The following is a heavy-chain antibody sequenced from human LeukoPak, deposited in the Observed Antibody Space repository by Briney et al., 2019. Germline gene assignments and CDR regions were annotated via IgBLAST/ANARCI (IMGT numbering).Heavy chain of an antibody. Sequence: NPSETLSLTCTVSGGSISSYCWSWIRQPPGKGLEWIGYIYYSGSTNYNPSLKSRVTISVDTSKNQFSLKLSSVTAADTAVYYCARSPTTGDFDYWGQGTLVTVSS. CDR1: GGSISSYC. CDR2: IYYSGST. J-gene: IGHJ4*02. D-gene: IGHD1-26*01. V-gene: IGHV4-59*01. CDR3: ARSPTTGDFDY.